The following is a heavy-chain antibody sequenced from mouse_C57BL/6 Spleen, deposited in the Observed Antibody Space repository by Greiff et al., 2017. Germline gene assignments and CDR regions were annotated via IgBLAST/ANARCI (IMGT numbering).Heavy chain of an antibody. V-gene: IGHV5-12*01. CDR2: ISNGGGST. Sequence: EVHLVESGGGLVQPGGSLKLSCAASGFTFSDYYMYWVRQTPEKRLEWVAYISNGGGSTYYPDTVKGRFTISRDNAKNTLYLQMSRLKSEDTAMYYCARGEGTGTDYWGQGTTLTVSS. J-gene: IGHJ2*01. CDR1: GFTFSDYY. D-gene: IGHD4-1*01. CDR3: ARGEGTGTDY.